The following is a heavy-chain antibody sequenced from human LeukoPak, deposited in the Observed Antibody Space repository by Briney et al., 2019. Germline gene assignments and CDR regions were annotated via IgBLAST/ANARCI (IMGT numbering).Heavy chain of an antibody. CDR3: ARLVGATTDY. Sequence: PSETLSLTCTVSGGSISSSDNYWGWIRQPPGKGLEWIGSIYYSGSTYHNPSLKSRVTISVDTSKNQFSLKLSSVTAADTAVYYCARLVGATTDYWGQGTLVTVSS. CDR1: GGSISSSDNY. CDR2: IYYSGST. D-gene: IGHD1-26*01. J-gene: IGHJ4*02. V-gene: IGHV4-39*01.